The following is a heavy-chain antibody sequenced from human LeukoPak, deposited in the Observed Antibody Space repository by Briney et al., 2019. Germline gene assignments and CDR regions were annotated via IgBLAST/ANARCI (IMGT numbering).Heavy chain of an antibody. Sequence: SETLSLTCTVSGGSISSYYWSWIRQPPGKGLEWISYIYYSGSTNYNPSLKSRVTISVDTSKNQFSLKLNSVTAADTAIYYCARGNMWDYRRYYYYMDVWGKGTTVTVSS. CDR1: GGSISSYY. CDR3: ARGNMWDYRRYYYYMDV. J-gene: IGHJ6*03. V-gene: IGHV4-59*12. CDR2: IYYSGST. D-gene: IGHD4-11*01.